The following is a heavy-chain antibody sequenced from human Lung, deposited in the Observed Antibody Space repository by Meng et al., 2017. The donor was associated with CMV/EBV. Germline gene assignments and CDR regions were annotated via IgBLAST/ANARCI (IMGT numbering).Heavy chain of an antibody. J-gene: IGHJ4*02. Sequence: SGYTFTSYGLHWVRQVTGQGLEWMGWMNLDSGNTGHAQKFQGRVAMTSNSSINTAYMELSSLKFDDTAVYYCARVFLSSYLAPFDSWGQGTLVTVSS. CDR1: GYTFTSYG. CDR3: ARVFLSSYLAPFDS. V-gene: IGHV1-8*01. CDR2: MNLDSGNT. D-gene: IGHD6-13*01.